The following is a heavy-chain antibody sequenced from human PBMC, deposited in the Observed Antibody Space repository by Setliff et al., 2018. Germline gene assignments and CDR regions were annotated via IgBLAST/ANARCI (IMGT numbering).Heavy chain of an antibody. Sequence: GVLKISCAASGFTFNSYSINWVRQAPGKGLEWVSSISSTGSYKPYADSVRGRFTISRDNAKNSVDLQMSSLRPEDTAIYFCVRGLSDRVNWFAFDYWGQGTLVTVSS. D-gene: IGHD1-1*01. CDR3: VRGLSDRVNWFAFDY. CDR1: GFTFNSYS. CDR2: ISSTGSYK. J-gene: IGHJ4*02. V-gene: IGHV3-21*06.